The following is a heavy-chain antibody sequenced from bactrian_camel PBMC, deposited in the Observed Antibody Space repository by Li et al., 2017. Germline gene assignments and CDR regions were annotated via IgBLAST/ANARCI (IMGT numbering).Heavy chain of an antibody. CDR3: AKASCSHAIDCSYNY. V-gene: IGHV3S1*01. CDR1: GSSTRYYC. J-gene: IGHJ4*01. CDR2: EYVNDGST. Sequence: HVQLVESGGGSVQAGGSLRLSCAASGSSTRYYCMGWFRQPPGKEREGVAAEYVNDGSTHYGDSVKGRFTISRDNAKDTLYLQLNSLETGDTAMYYCAKASCSHAIDCSYNYWGQGTQVTVS. D-gene: IGHD3*01.